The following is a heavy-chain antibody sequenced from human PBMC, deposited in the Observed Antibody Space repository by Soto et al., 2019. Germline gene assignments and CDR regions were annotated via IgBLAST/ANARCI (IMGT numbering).Heavy chain of an antibody. Sequence: QVQLVESGGGVVLPGRSLRLSCAASGFTFSTYNIHWIRQAPGKGLEWVAVISFDGSKKYYGDSVKGRFTISRDNSKNTLYLQMNNLRAEDTAVYYCAREYNSGLDYWGQGALVTVSS. V-gene: IGHV3-30*14. D-gene: IGHD6-19*01. J-gene: IGHJ4*02. CDR2: ISFDGSKK. CDR3: AREYNSGLDY. CDR1: GFTFSTYN.